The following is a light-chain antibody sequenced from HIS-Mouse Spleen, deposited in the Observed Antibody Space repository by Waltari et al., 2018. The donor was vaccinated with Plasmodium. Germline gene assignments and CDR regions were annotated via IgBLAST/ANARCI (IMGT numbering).Light chain of an antibody. CDR1: QRVSSK. J-gene: IGKJ3*01. CDR3: QQYNNWSFT. CDR2: VAS. Sequence: EIVMTQSPATLSVSPGERAPLSCRASQRVSSKLDWYLQKPGQSPRLLIYVASTRATGIPARFSGMGSGTEFTLTISSLQSEDFAVYYCQQYNNWSFTFGPGTKVDIK. V-gene: IGKV3-15*01.